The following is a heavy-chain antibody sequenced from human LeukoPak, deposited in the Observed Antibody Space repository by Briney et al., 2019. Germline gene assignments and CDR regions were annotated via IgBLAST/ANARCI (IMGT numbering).Heavy chain of an antibody. V-gene: IGHV3-48*04. CDR2: ISSSSSTI. D-gene: IGHD3-22*01. Sequence: PGGSLRLSCAASGFTFSSYSMNWVRQAPGKGLEWVSYISSSSSTIYYADSVKGRFTISRDNAKNSLYLQMNSLRAEDTAVYYCARGSYYYDSSGSLGMDVWGQGTTVTVSS. J-gene: IGHJ6*02. CDR1: GFTFSSYS. CDR3: ARGSYYYDSSGSLGMDV.